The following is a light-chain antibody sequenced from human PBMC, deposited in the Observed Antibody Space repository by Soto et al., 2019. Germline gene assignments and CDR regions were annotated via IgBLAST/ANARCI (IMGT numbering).Light chain of an antibody. V-gene: IGLV2-14*01. CDR3: ISYTGSSTSYV. CDR2: EVT. J-gene: IGLJ1*01. CDR1: SGEVGRYNH. Sequence: QSVLTQPASVSGSPGQSITISCAGTSGEVGRYNHVAWYQQHPGKVPKLIIYEVTKRPSGVSNRCSGSKSGNTASLNISGLHAEDEADYYCISYTGSSTSYVFGTGTKLTVL.